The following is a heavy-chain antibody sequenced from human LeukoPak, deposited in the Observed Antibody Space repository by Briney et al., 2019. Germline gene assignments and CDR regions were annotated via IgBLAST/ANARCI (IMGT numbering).Heavy chain of an antibody. J-gene: IGHJ6*03. CDR1: GFTFSSYT. D-gene: IGHD5-18*01. V-gene: IGHV3-21*01. CDR2: ISSSSSYI. CDR3: ASSLVAGYCYYSYYYMDV. Sequence: PGGSLRLSCAASGFTFSSYTMNWVRQAPGKGLEWVSSISSSSSYIYYADSVKGRFTISRDNAKNSLYLQMNSLRAEDTAVYYCASSLVAGYCYYSYYYMDVWGKGTTVTVSS.